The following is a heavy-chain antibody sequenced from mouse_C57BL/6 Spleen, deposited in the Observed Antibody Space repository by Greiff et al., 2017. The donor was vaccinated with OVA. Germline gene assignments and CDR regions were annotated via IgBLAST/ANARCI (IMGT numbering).Heavy chain of an antibody. CDR3: ARGIYYYGSYAMDY. CDR2: INPNNGGT. V-gene: IGHV1-26*01. J-gene: IGHJ4*01. Sequence: EVKLQQSGPELVKPGASVKISCKASGYTFTDYYMNWVKQSHGKSLEWIGDINPNNGGTSYNQKFKGKATLTVDKSSSTAYMELRSLTSEDSAVYYCARGIYYYGSYAMDYWGQGTSVTVSS. D-gene: IGHD1-1*01. CDR1: GYTFTDYY.